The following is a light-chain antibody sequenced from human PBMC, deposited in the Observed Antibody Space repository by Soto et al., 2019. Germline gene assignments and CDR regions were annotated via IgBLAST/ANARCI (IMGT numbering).Light chain of an antibody. CDR3: QQYGSSPPVT. J-gene: IGKJ1*01. CDR2: GAS. V-gene: IGKV3-20*01. CDR1: QSVSSSY. Sequence: EIVLTQSPGTLSLSPGERATFSCRASQSVSSSYLAWYQQKPGQAPRLLIYGASSRATGIPDRFSGSGSGTDFTLTISRLEPEDFAVYYCQQYGSSPPVTFGQGTKVDIK.